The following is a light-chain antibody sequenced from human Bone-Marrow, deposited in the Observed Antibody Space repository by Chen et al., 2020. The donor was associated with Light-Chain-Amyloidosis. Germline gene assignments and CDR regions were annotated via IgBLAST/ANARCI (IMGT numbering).Light chain of an antibody. CDR1: QSVSSY. Sequence: EIVLTQSPATLSLSPGERATHSCRASQSVSSYLAWYQQKPGQAPRLLIYDASNRATGIPARFSGSGSGTDFTLTISSLEPEDVAVYYCQQRSNWPPTFGQGIRLVIK. CDR3: QQRSNWPPT. V-gene: IGKV3-11*01. J-gene: IGKJ5*01. CDR2: DAS.